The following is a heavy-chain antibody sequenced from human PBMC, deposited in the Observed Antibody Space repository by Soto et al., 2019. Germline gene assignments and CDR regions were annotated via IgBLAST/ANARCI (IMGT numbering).Heavy chain of an antibody. D-gene: IGHD2-15*01. CDR1: GFTFTSYA. CDR2: ISGSGDST. V-gene: IGHV3-23*01. J-gene: IGHJ5*02. CDR3: AKEGLVAATLNWFDP. Sequence: PGGSLRLSCAASGFTFTSYAMTWVRQAPGKGLKWVSAISGSGDSTYYADSVKGRFTVSRDNSKNMLYLQMNSLRAEDTAVYYFAKEGLVAATLNWFDPWGQGTLVTVSS.